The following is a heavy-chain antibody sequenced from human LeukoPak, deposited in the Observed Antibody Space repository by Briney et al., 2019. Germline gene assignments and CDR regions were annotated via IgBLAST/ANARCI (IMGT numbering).Heavy chain of an antibody. V-gene: IGHV4-59*01. CDR2: ISNSGST. D-gene: IGHD3-22*01. J-gene: IGHJ4*02. CDR1: GGSFSSYF. Sequence: SETLSLTCAVYGGSFSSYFWSWIRQPPGKGLEWIGYISNSGSTNYNPSLKSRVTISADTSKNQFSLKLSSVTAADTAVYYCARGSSGYYYGWGQGTLVTVSS. CDR3: ARGSSGYYYG.